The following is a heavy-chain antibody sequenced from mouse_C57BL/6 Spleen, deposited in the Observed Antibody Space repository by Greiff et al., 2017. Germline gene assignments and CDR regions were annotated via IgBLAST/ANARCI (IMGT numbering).Heavy chain of an antibody. CDR1: GFTFSDYG. D-gene: IGHD1-1*01. V-gene: IGHV5-17*01. Sequence: VQLKESGGGLVKPGGSLKLSCAASGFTFSDYGMHWVRQAPEKGLEWVAYISSGSSTLYYADTVKGRCTISRDNAKNTLFLQMTSLRTEDTAMYYCGLRNVDVWGTGTTVTVAS. CDR2: ISSGSSTL. CDR3: GLRNVDV. J-gene: IGHJ1*03.